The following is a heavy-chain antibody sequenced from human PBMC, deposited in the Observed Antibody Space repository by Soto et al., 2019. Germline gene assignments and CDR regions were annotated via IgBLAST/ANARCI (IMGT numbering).Heavy chain of an antibody. Sequence: NPSETLSLTCTVSGGSISNAAYSWSWIRQPPGKGLEWIGYIYPSGMPFYNPSLRSRVTISIDRSNDQFSLNLKSVTAADTAVYYCARERGGYGLFDSWGQETLVTVSS. J-gene: IGHJ4*02. D-gene: IGHD5-18*01. CDR1: GGSISNAAYS. V-gene: IGHV4-30-2*01. CDR2: IYPSGMP. CDR3: ARERGGYGLFDS.